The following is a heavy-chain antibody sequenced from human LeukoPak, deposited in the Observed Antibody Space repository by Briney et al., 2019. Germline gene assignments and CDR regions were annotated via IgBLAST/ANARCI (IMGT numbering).Heavy chain of an antibody. CDR2: ISSDGNNK. CDR1: GFTFSSYA. D-gene: IGHD5-24*01. CDR3: ARKMATTRIFDY. Sequence: GGSLRLSCAASGFTFSSYAMHWVRQAPGKGLEWVAVISSDGNNKYYADSVKGRFTISRDNSKNTLYLQMNSLRAEDTAVYYCARKMATTRIFDYWGQGTLVTVSS. V-gene: IGHV3-30-3*01. J-gene: IGHJ4*02.